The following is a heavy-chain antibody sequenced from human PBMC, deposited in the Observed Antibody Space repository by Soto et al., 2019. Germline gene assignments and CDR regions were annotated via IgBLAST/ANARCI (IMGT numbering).Heavy chain of an antibody. CDR1: GGSFSGYY. CDR3: SRSITIFGVVIPGYFDY. D-gene: IGHD3-3*01. Sequence: SETLSLTCAVYGGSFSGYYWSWIRQPPGKGLEWIGEINHSGSTNYNPSLKSRVTISVDTSKNQFSLKLSSVTAADTALYYFSRSITIFGVVIPGYFDYWGQGTLVTVSS. V-gene: IGHV4-34*01. J-gene: IGHJ4*02. CDR2: INHSGST.